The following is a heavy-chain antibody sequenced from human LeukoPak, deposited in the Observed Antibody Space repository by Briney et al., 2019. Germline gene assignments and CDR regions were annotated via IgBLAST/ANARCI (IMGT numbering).Heavy chain of an antibody. J-gene: IGHJ1*01. D-gene: IGHD3-22*01. CDR3: ARAGFVTYDSSGYWSYSQH. Sequence: SVKVSCKASGGTFSSYAISWVRQAPGQGLEWMGGIIPIFGTANYAQKFQGRVTITTDESTSTAYMELSSLRSEDTAVYYCARAGFVTYDSSGYWSYSQHWGQGTLVTVSS. V-gene: IGHV1-69*05. CDR2: IIPIFGTA. CDR1: GGTFSSYA.